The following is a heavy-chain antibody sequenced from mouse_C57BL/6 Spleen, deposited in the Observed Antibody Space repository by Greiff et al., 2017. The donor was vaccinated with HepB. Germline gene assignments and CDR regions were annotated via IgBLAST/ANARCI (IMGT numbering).Heavy chain of an antibody. J-gene: IGHJ3*01. Sequence: EVKVVESGGGLVKPGGSLKLSCAASGFTFSSYAMSWVRQTPEKRLEWVATISDGGSYTYYPDNVKGRFTISRDNAKNNLYLQMSHLKSEDTAMYYCARESNYWAWFAYWGQGTLVTVSA. D-gene: IGHD2-5*01. CDR1: GFTFSSYA. CDR3: ARESNYWAWFAY. V-gene: IGHV5-4*01. CDR2: ISDGGSYT.